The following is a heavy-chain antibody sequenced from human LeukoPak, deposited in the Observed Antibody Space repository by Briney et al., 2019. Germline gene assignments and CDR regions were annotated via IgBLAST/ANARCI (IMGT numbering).Heavy chain of an antibody. J-gene: IGHJ6*03. CDR3: AREVVVPAAARHYYYYYYMDV. Sequence: PGGSLRLSCAASGFTFSSYSMNWVRQAPGKGLEWVSSISSSSSYIYYADSVKGRFTISRDNAKNPLYLQMNSLRAEDTAVYYCAREVVVPAAARHYYYYYYMDVWGKGTTVTVSS. D-gene: IGHD2-2*01. CDR1: GFTFSSYS. CDR2: ISSSSSYI. V-gene: IGHV3-21*01.